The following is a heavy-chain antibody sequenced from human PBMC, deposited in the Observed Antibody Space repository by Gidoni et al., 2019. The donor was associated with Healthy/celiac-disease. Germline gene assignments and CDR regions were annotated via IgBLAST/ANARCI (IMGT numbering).Heavy chain of an antibody. V-gene: IGHV1-2*02. D-gene: IGHD3-22*01. CDR3: ARVPPMIYARGMDV. J-gene: IGHJ6*02. CDR1: GYTLTGYY. CDR2: SNPNSGGK. Sequence: QVQLVQSGAEVKKPGASVQVSCKASGYTLTGYYMHWVRQAPGQGLEWMGWSNPNSGGKNYAQKFQGSVTMTRDTSISTAYMELSRLRSDDTAVYYCARVPPMIYARGMDVWGQGTTVTVSS.